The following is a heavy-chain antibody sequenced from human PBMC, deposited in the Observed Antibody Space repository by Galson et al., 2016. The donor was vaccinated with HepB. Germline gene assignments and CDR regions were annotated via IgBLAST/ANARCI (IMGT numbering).Heavy chain of an antibody. J-gene: IGHJ4*01. D-gene: IGHD6-13*01. CDR2: IYWDDDK. Sequence: PALVKPTQTLTLTCTFSGFSLSTHGVGVAWIRQPPGKALEWLGLIYWDDDKRYSPSLKSRITIIKDTSKNQVVLTKNKNNPLDTGTNYRAKTQQVGTYFWGQGTLVTVSS. CDR3: AKTQQVGTYF. CDR1: GFSLSTHGVG. V-gene: IGHV2-5*02.